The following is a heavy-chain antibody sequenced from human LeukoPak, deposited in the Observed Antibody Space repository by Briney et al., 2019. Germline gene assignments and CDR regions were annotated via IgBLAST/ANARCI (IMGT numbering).Heavy chain of an antibody. CDR1: GFTFTSLA. CDR3: ARDFGGGVGAVNFDY. Sequence: GGSLRLSCAASGFTFTSLAMHWVRQAPGKGLEWVAVISSDVSRQYYADSVKGRFTLSRDNSKNTLYLQMNSLRAEDTAVYYCARDFGGGVGAVNFDYWGQGTLVTVSS. D-gene: IGHD1-26*01. CDR2: ISSDVSRQ. V-gene: IGHV3-30*04. J-gene: IGHJ4*02.